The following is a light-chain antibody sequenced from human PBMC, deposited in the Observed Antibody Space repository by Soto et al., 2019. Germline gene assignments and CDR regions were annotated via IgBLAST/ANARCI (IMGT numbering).Light chain of an antibody. J-gene: IGLJ1*01. Sequence: QSALTQPASVSGSPGQSITISCTGSGSDVGGYDYVSWYQHHPGKAPKLMIHDVSNRPSGVSNRFSGSKSGNTASLTISGLQADDEADYYCSSYTSSSTPYVFGTGTKVTVL. CDR3: SSYTSSSTPYV. CDR1: GSDVGGYDY. CDR2: DVS. V-gene: IGLV2-14*03.